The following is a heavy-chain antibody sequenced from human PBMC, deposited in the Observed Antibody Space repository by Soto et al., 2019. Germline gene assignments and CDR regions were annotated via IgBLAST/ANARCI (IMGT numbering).Heavy chain of an antibody. J-gene: IGHJ3*02. CDR3: ARDMSHYDILTGGYFDI. Sequence: QVQLQESGPGLVKPSQTLSLTCTVSGGSISSGGYYRSWIRQHPGKGLEWIGYIYYSGSTYYNPSLKSRVTISVDTSKNQFSLKLSSVTAADTAVYYCARDMSHYDILTGGYFDIWGQGTMVTVSS. V-gene: IGHV4-31*03. D-gene: IGHD3-9*01. CDR1: GGSISSGGYY. CDR2: IYYSGST.